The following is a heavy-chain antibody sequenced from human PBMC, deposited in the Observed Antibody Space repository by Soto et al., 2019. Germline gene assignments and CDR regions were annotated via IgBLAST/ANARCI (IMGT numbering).Heavy chain of an antibody. V-gene: IGHV1-69*08. Sequence: QVQLVQSGAEVKKPGSSVKVSCKASGGTFSSYTISWVRQAPGQGLEWMGRIIPILGIANYAQKFQGRVTITADKSTSTAYMELSSLRSEDTAVYYCARDPCVTMVRGVPAGDFDYWGQGTLVTVSS. CDR2: IIPILGIA. J-gene: IGHJ4*02. CDR1: GGTFSSYT. D-gene: IGHD3-10*01. CDR3: ARDPCVTMVRGVPAGDFDY.